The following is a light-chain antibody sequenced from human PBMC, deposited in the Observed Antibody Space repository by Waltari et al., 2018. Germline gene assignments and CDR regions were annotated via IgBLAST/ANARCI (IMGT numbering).Light chain of an antibody. CDR2: DAS. CDR1: QSISSF. V-gene: IGKV3-11*01. CDR3: QQRAHWPLT. J-gene: IGKJ4*01. Sequence: DIVLTQSPVTLAFSPGETATLSCRASQSISSFLAWYQQKPGQSPRLLIYDASHRATGIPARFSGTGSGTDFTLTIDHLEPDDFAVYYCQQRAHWPLTFGGGTKVEV.